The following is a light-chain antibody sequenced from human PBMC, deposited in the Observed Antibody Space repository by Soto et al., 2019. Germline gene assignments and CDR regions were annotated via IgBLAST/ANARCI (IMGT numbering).Light chain of an antibody. CDR3: QQYGDSRQVT. V-gene: IGKV3-20*01. J-gene: IGKJ4*01. CDR1: QRVSANY. CDR2: DAS. Sequence: ETVLTQSPGTLSLTPGETATLSCRASQRVSANYLAWYQHKPGQAPRLLIYDASTRATGTPDRFSGSGSGTDFTLTIRRLEPEDVALYYCQQYGDSRQVTFGGGTKVDIK.